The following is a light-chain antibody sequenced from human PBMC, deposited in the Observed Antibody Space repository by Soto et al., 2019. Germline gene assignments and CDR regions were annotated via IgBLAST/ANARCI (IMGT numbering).Light chain of an antibody. CDR3: QHYDTLS. CDR2: GAS. J-gene: IGKJ5*01. V-gene: IGKV3-20*01. CDR1: QSVRSTY. Sequence: EIVLTQSPGTLSLSPGERSTLSCRASQSVRSTYLAWYQQKTGQAPRLLLYGASSRATGIPDRFAGSGSGTDFILTISRLEPEDFAVYYCQHYDTLSFGQGTRLEI.